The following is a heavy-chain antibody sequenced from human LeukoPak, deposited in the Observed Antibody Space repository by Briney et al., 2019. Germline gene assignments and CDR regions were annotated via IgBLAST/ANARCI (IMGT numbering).Heavy chain of an antibody. D-gene: IGHD2-2*01. V-gene: IGHV3-21*01. CDR1: GFTFSSYS. CDR2: ISSSSSYI. CDR3: ARSQLLSYGMDV. Sequence: GGSLRLSCAASGFTFSSYSMNWVREAPGKGLEWVSSISSSSSYIYHADSVKGRFTISRDNAKNSLYLQMNSLRAEDTAVYYCARSQLLSYGMDVWGQGTTVTVSS. J-gene: IGHJ6*02.